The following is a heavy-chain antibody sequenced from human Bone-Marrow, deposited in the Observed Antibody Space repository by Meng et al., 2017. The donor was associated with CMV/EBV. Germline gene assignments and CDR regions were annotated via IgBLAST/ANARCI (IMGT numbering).Heavy chain of an antibody. V-gene: IGHV6-1*01. CDR3: ARDPSVRYSGSYYPWLDY. Sequence: NSAAWNWIRQSPSRGLEWLGRTYYRSKWYNDYAVSVKSRITINPDTSKNQFSLQLNSVTPEDTAVYYCARDPSVRYSGSYYPWLDYWGQGTLVTVSS. J-gene: IGHJ4*02. CDR2: TYYRSKWYN. CDR1: NSAA. D-gene: IGHD1-26*01.